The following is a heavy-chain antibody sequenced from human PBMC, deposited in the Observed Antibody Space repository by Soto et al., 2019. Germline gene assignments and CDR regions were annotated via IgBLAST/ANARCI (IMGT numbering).Heavy chain of an antibody. CDR2: INLSGGT. CDR1: GESFSGHH. V-gene: IGHV4-34*01. D-gene: IGHD3-16*02. Sequence: SETLSLTCAVYGESFSGHHWAWIRQPPGKGLEWIGEINLSGGTNYSPSLKSRVTISVDTSKNQFSLKLTSVTAADTAVYYCARVLVTYGGIMVPYNWFDTWGQGNRVTVSS. CDR3: ARVLVTYGGIMVPYNWFDT. J-gene: IGHJ5*02.